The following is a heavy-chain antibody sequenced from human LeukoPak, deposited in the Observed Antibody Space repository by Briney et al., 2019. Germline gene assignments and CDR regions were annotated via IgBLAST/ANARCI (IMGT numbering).Heavy chain of an antibody. Sequence: SETLSLTCTVSGGSISSYYWSWIRQPPGKGLEWIGYIYYSGSTNYNPSLKSRVTISVDTSKNQFSLKLSSVTAADTAVYYCARGPGARALDVWGQGTTVTVSS. CDR3: ARGPGARALDV. CDR2: IYYSGST. J-gene: IGHJ6*02. CDR1: GGSISSYY. V-gene: IGHV4-59*01.